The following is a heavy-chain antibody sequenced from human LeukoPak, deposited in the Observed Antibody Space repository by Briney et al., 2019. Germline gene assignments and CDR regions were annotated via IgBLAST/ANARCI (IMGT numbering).Heavy chain of an antibody. D-gene: IGHD2-15*01. V-gene: IGHV3-23*01. CDR2: ISGSGGST. J-gene: IGHJ5*02. CDR3: AKWGYCSGGSCYGPNWFDP. Sequence: GGFLRLSCAASGFTFSSYAMSWVRQAPGKGLEWVSAISGSGGSTYYADTVKGRFTISRDNSKNTLYLQMNSLRAEDTAVYYCAKWGYCSGGSCYGPNWFDPWGQGTLVTVSS. CDR1: GFTFSSYA.